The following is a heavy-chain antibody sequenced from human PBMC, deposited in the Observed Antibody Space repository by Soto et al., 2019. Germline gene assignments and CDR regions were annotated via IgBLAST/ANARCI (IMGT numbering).Heavy chain of an antibody. CDR2: INAYNGNT. J-gene: IGHJ4*02. V-gene: IGHV1-18*01. CDR1: GYTFTSYG. CDR3: ASSAVSGRTGFDY. Sequence: QVQLVQSGAEVKKPGASVKVSCKASGYTFTSYGISWVRQAPGQGLEWMGWINAYNGNTNYAQKLQGRVTRTTDTSTSTTNMGLRSLTSDDTAGDDCASSAVSGRTGFDYWGQGTLVTVSS. D-gene: IGHD2-15*01.